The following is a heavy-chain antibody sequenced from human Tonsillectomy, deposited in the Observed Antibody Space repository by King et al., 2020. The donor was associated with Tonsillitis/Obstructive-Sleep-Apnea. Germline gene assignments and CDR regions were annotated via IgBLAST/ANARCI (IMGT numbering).Heavy chain of an antibody. CDR2: IFSNDET. CDR3: ARGTTMVYYYFYYVDV. CDR1: GFSLTNARMG. J-gene: IGHJ6*03. D-gene: IGHD5-18*01. V-gene: IGHV2-26*01. Sequence: TLKESGPVLVKPPETLTLTCTVSGFSLTNARMGVSWIRQPPGKALEWLAHIFSNDETSYKTSLKSRLTISKDTSKSQVVLTMTNMDPVDTATYYCARGTTMVYYYFYYVDVWGKGTTVTVSS.